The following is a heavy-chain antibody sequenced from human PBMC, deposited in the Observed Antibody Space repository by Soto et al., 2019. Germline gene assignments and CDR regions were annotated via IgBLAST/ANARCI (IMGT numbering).Heavy chain of an antibody. CDR1: GFTVSGNY. V-gene: IGHV3-53*04. J-gene: IGHJ6*04. CDR2: TYTGGHT. Sequence: EVQLVESGGGLVQPGGSLRLSCAASGFTVSGNYMSWVRQAPGKGLEWVSITYTGGHTYYAESVKGRFTISRDNAKNTLDLQMNSLRAADTAVYDGARDGGPGGGMGVWVEGTTVTVSS. D-gene: IGHD3-16*01. CDR3: ARDGGPGGGMGV.